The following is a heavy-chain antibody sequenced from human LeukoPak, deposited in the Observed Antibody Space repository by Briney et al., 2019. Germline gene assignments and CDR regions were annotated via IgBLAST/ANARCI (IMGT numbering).Heavy chain of an antibody. D-gene: IGHD3-3*01. CDR2: INPSGGST. CDR3: ARASLYDFWSGYPGMIDY. J-gene: IGHJ4*02. Sequence: ASVKVSCKASGYTFTSYYMHWVRQAPGQGLEWMGIINPSGGSTSYAQKFQGRVTMTRDMSTSTVYVELSSLRSEDTAVYYCARASLYDFWSGYPGMIDYRGQGTLVTVSS. CDR1: GYTFTSYY. V-gene: IGHV1-46*01.